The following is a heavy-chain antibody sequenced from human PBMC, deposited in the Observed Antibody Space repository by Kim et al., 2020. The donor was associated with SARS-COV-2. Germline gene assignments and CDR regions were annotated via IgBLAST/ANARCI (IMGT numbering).Heavy chain of an antibody. D-gene: IGHD6-19*01. V-gene: IGHV4-39*01. CDR3: ARSDADDSSGWYFTVQMTNWYFDL. CDR2: IYYSGST. CDR1: GGSISSSSYY. Sequence: SETLSLTCTVSGGSISSSSYYWGWIRQPPGKGLEWIGSIYYSGSTYYNPSLKSRVTISVDTSKNQFSLKLSSVTAADTAVYYCARSDADDSSGWYFTVQMTNWYFDLWGRGTLVTVSS. J-gene: IGHJ2*01.